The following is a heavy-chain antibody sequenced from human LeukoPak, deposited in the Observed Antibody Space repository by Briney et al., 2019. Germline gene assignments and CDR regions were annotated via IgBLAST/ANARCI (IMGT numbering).Heavy chain of an antibody. V-gene: IGHV4-39*01. D-gene: IGHD6-13*01. CDR2: IYYSGST. CDR3: ARHAGGIAAAGTRPFDY. J-gene: IGHJ4*02. Sequence: PSETLSLTCTVSGASFSSSTYYWGWIRQPPGKGLEWIGSIYYSGSTYYNPSLKSRVTMSVDTSKNQYSLKLSSVTAADTAVYYCARHAGGIAAAGTRPFDYWGQGTLVTVSS. CDR1: GASFSSSTYY.